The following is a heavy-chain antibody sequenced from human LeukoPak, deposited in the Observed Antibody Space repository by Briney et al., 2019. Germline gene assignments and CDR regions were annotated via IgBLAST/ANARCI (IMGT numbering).Heavy chain of an antibody. D-gene: IGHD3-10*01. Sequence: SETLSLTCTVSADSINSYYWGWVRQPAGKGLEWIGQIYTTGTTNSSPSLKSRLTMSLDTSKNQFALKLSSVTAADTAVYYCGRQGYTASYYFVDYWSQGTLVTVSS. CDR2: IYTTGTT. CDR3: GRQGYTASYYFVDY. V-gene: IGHV4-4*07. J-gene: IGHJ4*02. CDR1: ADSINSYY.